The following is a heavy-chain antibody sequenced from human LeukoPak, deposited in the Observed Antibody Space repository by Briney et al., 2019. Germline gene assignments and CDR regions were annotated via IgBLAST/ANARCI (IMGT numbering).Heavy chain of an antibody. D-gene: IGHD6-19*01. Sequence: SETLSLTCTVSGGSINSHYWSWIRQPPGKGLEWIGDIYYSGSTKYNPSLKSRVTISVDTSKNHLSLTLTSVLAADTAIYYCVRRDNTGWNYFDYWGQGILVTVPS. CDR2: IYYSGST. J-gene: IGHJ4*02. CDR3: VRRDNTGWNYFDY. V-gene: IGHV4-59*08. CDR1: GGSINSHY.